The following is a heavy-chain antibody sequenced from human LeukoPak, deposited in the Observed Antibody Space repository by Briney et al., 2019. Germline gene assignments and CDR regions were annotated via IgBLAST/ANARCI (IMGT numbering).Heavy chain of an antibody. J-gene: IGHJ3*02. V-gene: IGHV1-18*01. CDR1: GYTFTNYG. CDR2: ISAYNGNT. D-gene: IGHD3-10*01. Sequence: AGSVKVSCKASGYTFTNYGLSWVRQAPGQGLEWMGWISAYNGNTKYAQKLQGRVTMITDTSTSTAYMELRSLRSDDTAVYYCARSSGVIGAFDIWGQGTMVTV. CDR3: ARSSGVIGAFDI.